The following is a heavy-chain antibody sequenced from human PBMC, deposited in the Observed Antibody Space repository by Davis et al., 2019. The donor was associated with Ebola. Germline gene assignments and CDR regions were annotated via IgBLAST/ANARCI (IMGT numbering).Heavy chain of an antibody. CDR1: GGSISSSSYY. V-gene: IGHV4-39*07. J-gene: IGHJ4*02. Sequence: SETLSLTCTVSGGSISSSSYYWGWIRQPPGKGLEWIGSIYYSGSTYYNPSLKSRATISVDTSKNQFSLKLSAVTAADTAVYYCAREIVGLYDVDDWGQGTLVTVSS. D-gene: IGHD1-26*01. CDR3: AREIVGLYDVDD. CDR2: IYYSGST.